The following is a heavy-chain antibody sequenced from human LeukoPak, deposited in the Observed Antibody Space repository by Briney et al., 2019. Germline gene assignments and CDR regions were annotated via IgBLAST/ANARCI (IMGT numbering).Heavy chain of an antibody. CDR3: TTDWPVLTDY. Sequence: GGSLRLSCAASGFNFNRYAMSWVRQAPGKGLEWVSTISRSGSSTYQADSVKGRFTISRDNSKNTLYLQMSSLRAEDTAVYYCTTDWPVLTDYWGQGTLVTVSS. CDR2: ISRSGSST. J-gene: IGHJ4*02. D-gene: IGHD1-14*01. CDR1: GFNFNRYA. V-gene: IGHV3-23*01.